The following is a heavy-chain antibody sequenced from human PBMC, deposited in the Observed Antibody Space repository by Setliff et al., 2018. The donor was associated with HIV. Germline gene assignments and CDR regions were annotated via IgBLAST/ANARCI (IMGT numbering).Heavy chain of an antibody. CDR3: ARDRLSYNFYYYGMDV. J-gene: IGHJ6*02. CDR2: INPNSGGT. D-gene: IGHD1-26*01. V-gene: IGHV1-2*02. Sequence: ASVKVSCKAPGDTFTGYYMHWVRQAPGQGLEWMGWINPNSGGTNYAQKFQGRVIMTRDTSISTAYMQLSRLRSDDTAVYNCARDRLSYNFYYYGMDVWGQGTTVTVSS. CDR1: GDTFTGYY.